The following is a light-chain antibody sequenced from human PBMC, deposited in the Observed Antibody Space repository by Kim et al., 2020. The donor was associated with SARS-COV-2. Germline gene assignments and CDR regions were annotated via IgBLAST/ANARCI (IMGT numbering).Light chain of an antibody. Sequence: EIVLTQSPGTLSLSPGERVTLSCRASQSVSSSYLAWYQQKPGQAPRLLIYGASSRATGTPDRFSGSGSGTDFTLTISRLEPEDFAVYYCQQYDELTITFGQGTRLEIK. J-gene: IGKJ5*01. CDR2: GAS. V-gene: IGKV3-20*01. CDR1: QSVSSSY. CDR3: QQYDELTIT.